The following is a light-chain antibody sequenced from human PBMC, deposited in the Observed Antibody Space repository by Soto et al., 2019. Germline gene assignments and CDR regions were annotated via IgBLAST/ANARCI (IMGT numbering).Light chain of an antibody. Sequence: QSALTQPASVSGSPGQSITISCTGTSSDVGGYNYVSWYQHHPCKAPKLMIYDVSNRPSGVSNRFSGSKSGNTASLSISGLQPEDEADYYCSSYRTSNTRQIVCGTGTKLTVL. CDR2: DVS. V-gene: IGLV2-14*03. J-gene: IGLJ1*01. CDR3: SSYRTSNTRQIV. CDR1: SSDVGGYNY.